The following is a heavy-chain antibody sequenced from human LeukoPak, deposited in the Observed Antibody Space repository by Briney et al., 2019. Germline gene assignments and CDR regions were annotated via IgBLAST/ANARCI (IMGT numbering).Heavy chain of an antibody. CDR3: ARRNYNDSRGYNF. D-gene: IGHD3-22*01. CDR2: IFNSGSTT. V-gene: IGHV4-30-4*01. J-gene: IGHJ4*02. CDR1: GGSISSGDFY. Sequence: SETLSLTCTVSGGSISSGDFYWSWIRQPPGKGLEWIGHIFNSGSTTYYNPSLKSRITISIDTSKNHFSLKLSSVTAADTAVYYCARRNYNDSRGYNFWGQGTLVTVSS.